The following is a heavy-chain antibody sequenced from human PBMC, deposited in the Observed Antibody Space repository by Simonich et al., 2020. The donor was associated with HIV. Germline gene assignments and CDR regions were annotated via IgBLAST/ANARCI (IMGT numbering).Heavy chain of an antibody. V-gene: IGHV4-34*01. D-gene: IGHD2-2*01. Sequence: QVQLQQWGAGLLKPSETLSLTCAVYGGSFSGYYWSWIRQPPGKGLEWIGEINHIGNTNYIPSIKSRVTISVDTSKNQFSLKLSSVTAADTAVYYCARGFYQRLYYFDYWGQGTLVTVSS. CDR3: ARGFYQRLYYFDY. J-gene: IGHJ4*02. CDR2: INHIGNT. CDR1: GGSFSGYY.